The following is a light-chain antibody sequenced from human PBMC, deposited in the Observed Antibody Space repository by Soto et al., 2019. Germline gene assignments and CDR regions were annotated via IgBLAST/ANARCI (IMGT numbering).Light chain of an antibody. CDR2: AAS. CDR1: QGISTW. CDR3: QQGNSFPLT. Sequence: DIQMTQSPSSVSASVGDKVTITCRTSQGISTWLAWYQQKPGKAPKLLIYAASSLQTGVPSRFSGSGSGTDFTLTINSMQPEDFAPYYCQQGNSFPLTFGPGTKVAIK. J-gene: IGKJ3*01. V-gene: IGKV1D-12*01.